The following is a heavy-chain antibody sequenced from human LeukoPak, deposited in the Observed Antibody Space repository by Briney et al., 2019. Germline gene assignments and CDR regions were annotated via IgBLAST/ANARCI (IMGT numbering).Heavy chain of an antibody. V-gene: IGHV3-48*01. CDR1: GFSFSSYS. CDR3: ARDPHALDY. J-gene: IGHJ4*02. Sequence: PGGSLRLSCAASGFSFSSYSMNWVRQAPGKGLEWVAYVAYTGTIHYADSVRGRFAISGDNAKNSLYLELNSLRVEDTAVYYCARDPHALDYWGQGTRVTVSS. CDR2: VAYTGTI.